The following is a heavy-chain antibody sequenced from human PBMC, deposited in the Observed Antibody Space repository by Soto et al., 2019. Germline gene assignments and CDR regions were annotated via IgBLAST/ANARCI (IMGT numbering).Heavy chain of an antibody. V-gene: IGHV3-74*01. CDR1: GCTFSVHW. CDR3: AREVWVPDY. Sequence: SGGSIRLSWAASGCTFSVHWVHWVRQVTGKGLVWVSRINPDGSITDYADSVKGRFTISRDNAKNTLHLQMNGLIAEDTAVYHCAREVWVPDYWGQGTLVTVSS. D-gene: IGHD3-16*01. J-gene: IGHJ4*02. CDR2: INPDGSIT.